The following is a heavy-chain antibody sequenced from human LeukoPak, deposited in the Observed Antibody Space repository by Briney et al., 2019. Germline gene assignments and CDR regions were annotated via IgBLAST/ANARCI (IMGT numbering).Heavy chain of an antibody. V-gene: IGHV4-59*01. Sequence: KPSETLSLTCTVSGGSIRSYYWSWMRQPPGKGLEWIGYIYYSGSTNYNPSLKSRITISVDTSKNQFSLKLSSVTAADTAVYYCARLKPGYYYGMDVWGQGTTVTVSS. CDR3: ARLKPGYYYGMDV. CDR2: IYYSGST. J-gene: IGHJ6*02. CDR1: GGSIRSYY.